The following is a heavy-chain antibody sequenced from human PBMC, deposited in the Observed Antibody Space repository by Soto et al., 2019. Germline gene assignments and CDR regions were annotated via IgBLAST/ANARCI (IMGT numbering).Heavy chain of an antibody. Sequence: SETLSLTCAVYGGSFSRYYWTWIRQPPGKGLEWIGEINHSGSTNYNPSLNSRVTISVDTSKNQFSLKLTSVTAADAAVYYCARGRDDSADYYYSAMDAWGRGTKVTVSS. CDR3: ARGRDDSADYYYSAMDA. CDR2: INHSGST. V-gene: IGHV4-34*01. J-gene: IGHJ6*02. D-gene: IGHD3-22*01. CDR1: GGSFSRYY.